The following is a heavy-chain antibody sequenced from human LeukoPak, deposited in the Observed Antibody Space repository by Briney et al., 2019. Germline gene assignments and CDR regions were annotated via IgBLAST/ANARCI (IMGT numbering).Heavy chain of an antibody. CDR2: IFYSGST. CDR3: ARDTPWGGPNLPDAFDI. D-gene: IGHD2-15*01. CDR1: GGSIISYH. J-gene: IGHJ3*02. Sequence: SETLSLTCTVSGGSIISYHWSWIRQPPGKGLEWIGPIFYSGSTNYNPSLKSRVTISVDTSNNQFSLMLTSVTAADTAVYYCARDTPWGGPNLPDAFDIWGQGTMVTVSS. V-gene: IGHV4-59*01.